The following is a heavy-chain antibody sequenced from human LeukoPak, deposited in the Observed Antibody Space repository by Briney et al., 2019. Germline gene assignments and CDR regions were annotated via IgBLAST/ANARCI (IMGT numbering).Heavy chain of an antibody. Sequence: PSETLSLTCAFYGESLSVHYWSWIRQPPGAGLEWIGEISHTGGTKYSPSLKSRVTISIDTSKNQFSLKMNSVTAADTAVYYCARHLTIAGDVLTGFDIWGLGTMVTVSS. D-gene: IGHD1-26*01. CDR2: ISHTGGT. CDR1: GESLSVHY. J-gene: IGHJ3*02. CDR3: ARHLTIAGDVLTGFDI. V-gene: IGHV4-34*01.